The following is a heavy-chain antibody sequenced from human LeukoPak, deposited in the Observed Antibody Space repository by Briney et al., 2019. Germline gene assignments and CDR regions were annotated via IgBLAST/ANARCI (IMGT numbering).Heavy chain of an antibody. V-gene: IGHV4-39*07. CDR1: GGSISSGGYY. D-gene: IGHD3-9*01. CDR3: AGTYYDILTGYRY. Sequence: SETLSLTCTVSGGSISSGGYYWSWIRQHPGKGLEWIGEINHSGSTNYNPSLKSRVTISVDTSKNQFSLKLSSVTAADTAVYYCAGTYYDILTGYRYWGQGTLVTVSS. CDR2: INHSGST. J-gene: IGHJ4*02.